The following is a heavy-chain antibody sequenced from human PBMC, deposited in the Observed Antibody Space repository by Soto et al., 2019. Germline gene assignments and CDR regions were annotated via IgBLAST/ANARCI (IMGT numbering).Heavy chain of an antibody. Sequence: SETLSLTCTVSGGSISSYYWSWIRQPPGKGLEWIGYIYYSGSTNYNPSLKSRVTISVDTSKNQFPLKLSSVTAADTAVYYCARHHYPSELDYWGQGTLVTVSS. J-gene: IGHJ4*02. CDR1: GGSISSYY. CDR2: IYYSGST. V-gene: IGHV4-59*08. CDR3: ARHHYPSELDY. D-gene: IGHD2-2*01.